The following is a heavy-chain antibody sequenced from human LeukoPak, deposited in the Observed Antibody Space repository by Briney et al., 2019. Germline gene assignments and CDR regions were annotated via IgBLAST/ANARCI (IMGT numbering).Heavy chain of an antibody. CDR3: ARSYYYDSSGYYYDS. V-gene: IGHV4-34*01. CDR1: GGSFSGYY. J-gene: IGHJ4*02. CDR2: INHSGST. Sequence: SETLSLTCAVYGGSFSGYYWSWIRQPPGKGLEWIGEINHSGSTNYNPSLKSRVTISVDTSKNQFSLKLSSVTAADTAVYYCARSYYYDSSGYYYDSWGQGTLVTVSS. D-gene: IGHD3-22*01.